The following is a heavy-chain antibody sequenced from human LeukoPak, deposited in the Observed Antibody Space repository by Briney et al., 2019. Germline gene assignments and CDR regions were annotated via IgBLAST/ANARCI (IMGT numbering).Heavy chain of an antibody. CDR2: INHSGST. D-gene: IGHD6-19*01. CDR3: AREWYSSGWYMMQRIDY. J-gene: IGHJ4*02. V-gene: IGHV4-34*01. Sequence: SETLSLTCAVYGGSFSGYYWSWIRQPPGKGLEWIGEINHSGSTNYNPSLKSRVTISVDTSKNQFSLQLNSVTPEDTAVYYCAREWYSSGWYMMQRIDYWGQGTLVTVSS. CDR1: GGSFSGYY.